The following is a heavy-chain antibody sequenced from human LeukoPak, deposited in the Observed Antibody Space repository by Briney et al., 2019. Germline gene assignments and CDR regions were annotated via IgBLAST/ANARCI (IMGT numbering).Heavy chain of an antibody. CDR2: IYYTGTT. V-gene: IGHV4-59*08. J-gene: IGHJ3*01. D-gene: IGHD3-16*01. Sequence: SETLSLTCTVSGGSLSGTYYWRWIRQPPGKGLEWIGYIYYTGTTDSNPSLKSRVTISLDTSKNQFSLNLSSVTAADTAVYYCARRWVYDKRAFDAWGQGTMVTVSS. CDR1: GGSLSGTYY. CDR3: ARRWVYDKRAFDA.